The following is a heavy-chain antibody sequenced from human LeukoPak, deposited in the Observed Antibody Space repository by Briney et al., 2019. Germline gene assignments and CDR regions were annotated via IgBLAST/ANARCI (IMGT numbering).Heavy chain of an antibody. D-gene: IGHD4-17*01. CDR2: IYYSGST. CDR1: GDSIRSYY. Sequence: TPSETLSLTCTVSGDSIRSYYWSWIRQPPGEGLEWIGYIYYSGSTNYNPSLKSRVTISVDTSKNQFSLKLSSVTAADTAVYYCARHQYGDYEPLKIDYWGQGTLVTVSS. V-gene: IGHV4-59*08. J-gene: IGHJ4*02. CDR3: ARHQYGDYEPLKIDY.